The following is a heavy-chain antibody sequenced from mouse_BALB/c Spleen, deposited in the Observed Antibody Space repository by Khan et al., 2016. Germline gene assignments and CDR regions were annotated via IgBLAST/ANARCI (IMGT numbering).Heavy chain of an antibody. J-gene: IGHJ2*01. D-gene: IGHD2-10*02. CDR1: GDSITSCY. CDR2: ISYSVST. V-gene: IGHV3-8*02. Sequence: EVQLVESGPSLVKPSQTLSLTCSVSGDSITSCYWNWIRKFPGYKLEYMGYISYSVSTYYNPSLKSRISITRDTSKNHYYLQLNSVTTEDTATYXGPSMVTTYDFDYGGQGTTLSVSS. CDR3: PSMVTTYDFDY.